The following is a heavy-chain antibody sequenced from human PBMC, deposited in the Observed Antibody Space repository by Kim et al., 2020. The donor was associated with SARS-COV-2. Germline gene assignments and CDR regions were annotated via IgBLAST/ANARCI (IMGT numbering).Heavy chain of an antibody. CDR1: GFTFSTYD. V-gene: IGHV3-30*18. J-gene: IGHJ4*02. Sequence: GGSLRLSCAASGFTFSTYDMHWVRQAPGKGLEWVSIISYDAGAAFYADSVKGRFAISRDNSKNTVFLQMNSLRGEDTAVYYCAKVIAVGQHHFDYWVPGTLVIVSS. CDR3: AKVIAVGQHHFDY. D-gene: IGHD6-19*01. CDR2: ISYDAGAA.